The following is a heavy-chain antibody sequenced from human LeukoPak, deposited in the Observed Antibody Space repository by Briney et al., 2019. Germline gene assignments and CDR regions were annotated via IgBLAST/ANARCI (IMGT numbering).Heavy chain of an antibody. D-gene: IGHD6-19*01. CDR3: ARDLRSGWYVFFDY. CDR1: GYTFTSYG. J-gene: IGHJ4*02. V-gene: IGHV1-18*01. Sequence: ASVKVSCKASGYTFTSYGISWVRQAPGQGLERMGWISAYNGNTNYAQKLQGRVTMTTDTSTSTAYMELRSLRSDDTAVYYCARDLRSGWYVFFDYWGQGTLVTVSS. CDR2: ISAYNGNT.